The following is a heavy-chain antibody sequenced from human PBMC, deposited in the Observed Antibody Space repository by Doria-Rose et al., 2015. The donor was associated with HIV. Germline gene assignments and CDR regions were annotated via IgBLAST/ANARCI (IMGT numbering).Heavy chain of an antibody. D-gene: IGHD6-13*01. CDR3: AREPRGAAAGDL. J-gene: IGHJ5*02. V-gene: IGHV1-18*01. CDR2: ISTDVGNT. Sequence: QVQLVQSGAEVKKPAASVKVSCKASGYTFFTYDISWVRQAPGQGLEWMRLISTDVGNTIYAHNLQGRVTMTTDASTSTAYMELTSLTSDDTAVYYCAREPRGAAAGDLWGQGTLVIVSS. CDR1: GYTFFTYD.